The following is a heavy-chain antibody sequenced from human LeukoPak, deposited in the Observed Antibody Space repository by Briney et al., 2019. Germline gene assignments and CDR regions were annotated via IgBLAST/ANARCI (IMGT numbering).Heavy chain of an antibody. Sequence: PSETLSLTCTVSSGFISSYYWSWIRQPPGEGLEWIGYIYYSGSTSYNPSLKSRLTILVDTSKNQLSLKLSSVTAADTAVYYCARGRSDYYFDYWGQGTLVTVSS. CDR2: IYYSGST. CDR3: ARGRSDYYFDY. D-gene: IGHD2-21*02. V-gene: IGHV4-59*01. J-gene: IGHJ4*02. CDR1: SGFISSYY.